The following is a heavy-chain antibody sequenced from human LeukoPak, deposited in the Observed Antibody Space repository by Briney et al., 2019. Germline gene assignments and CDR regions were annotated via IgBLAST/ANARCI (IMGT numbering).Heavy chain of an antibody. V-gene: IGHV3-23*01. J-gene: IGHJ4*02. D-gene: IGHD3-22*01. Sequence: GGSLRLSCAASGFTFSNSAMSWVRQAPGKGLEWVSTLSGSGITTYYADSVKGRFTISRDNSKNTLYLQMNSLRAKDTAVYYCAKDPSPITMIVLRPGYFDYWGQGTLVTVSS. CDR3: AKDPSPITMIVLRPGYFDY. CDR2: LSGSGITT. CDR1: GFTFSNSA.